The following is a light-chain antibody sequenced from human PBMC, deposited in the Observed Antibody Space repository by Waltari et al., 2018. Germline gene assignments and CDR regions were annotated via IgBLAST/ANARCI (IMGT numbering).Light chain of an antibody. J-gene: IGKJ1*01. CDR2: EVS. Sequence: DVVMIQSPLSLPVTLGQPASISCRSTQSLVHTNGNTYLNWFQQRPGQSPRRLIYEVSNRDSGVPDRFSGSGSGTDFTLKISRVEAEDVGVYYCMQGTHWPRTFGQGTNVEI. CDR1: QSLVHTNGNTY. CDR3: MQGTHWPRT. V-gene: IGKV2-30*02.